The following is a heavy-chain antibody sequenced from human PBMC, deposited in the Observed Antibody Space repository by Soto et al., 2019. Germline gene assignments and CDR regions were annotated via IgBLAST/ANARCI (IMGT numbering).Heavy chain of an antibody. D-gene: IGHD3-10*01. Sequence: GGSLRLSCAASGFTVSSNYMSWVRQAPGKGLEWVSVIYSGGSTYYADSVKGRFTISRDNSKNTLYLQMNSLRAEDMAVYYCARVLSQEETPQNWYFDLWGRGTLVTVSS. CDR2: IYSGGST. V-gene: IGHV3-53*01. CDR1: GFTVSSNY. J-gene: IGHJ2*01. CDR3: ARVLSQEETPQNWYFDL.